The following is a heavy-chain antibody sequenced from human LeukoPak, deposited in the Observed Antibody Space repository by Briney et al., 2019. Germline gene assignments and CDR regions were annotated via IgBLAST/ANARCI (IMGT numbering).Heavy chain of an antibody. J-gene: IGHJ5*02. CDR2: INISGTNT. Sequence: GGSLRLSCAASGFTFNDYYMSWIRQAPGKGLEWLSYINISGTNTHYADSVKGRFTISTDNAKKSLYLEMNNLRAEDTAVYYCATDGAGFDTWGQGVLVTVSS. CDR1: GFTFNDYY. CDR3: ATDGAGFDT. V-gene: IGHV3-11*01.